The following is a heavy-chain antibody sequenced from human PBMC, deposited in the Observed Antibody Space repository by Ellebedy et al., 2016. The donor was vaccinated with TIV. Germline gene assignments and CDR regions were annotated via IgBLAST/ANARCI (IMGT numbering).Heavy chain of an antibody. CDR2: IIAILGIA. V-gene: IGHV1-69*10. CDR1: GGTFSSYA. CDR3: ARERGAYCGGDCYNIDY. J-gene: IGHJ4*02. Sequence: AASVKVSCKASGGTFSSYAISWVRQAPGQGLEWMGRIIAILGIANYAQKFQGRVTITADKSTSTAYMELSSLRSEDTAVYYCARERGAYCGGDCYNIDYWGQGTLVTVSS. D-gene: IGHD2-21*02.